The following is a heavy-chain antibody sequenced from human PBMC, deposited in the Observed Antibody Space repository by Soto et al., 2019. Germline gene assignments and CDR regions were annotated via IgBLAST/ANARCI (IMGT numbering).Heavy chain of an antibody. D-gene: IGHD3-22*01. V-gene: IGHV1-69*13. CDR1: GGTFSSYA. CDR2: IIPIFGTA. Sequence: GASVKVSCKASGGTFSSYAISWVRQAPGQGLEWMGGIIPIFGTANYAQKFQGRVTITADESTSTAYMELSSLRSEDTAVYYCARGPGDSSGYSPSYYGMDVWGQGTTVTVSS. J-gene: IGHJ6*02. CDR3: ARGPGDSSGYSPSYYGMDV.